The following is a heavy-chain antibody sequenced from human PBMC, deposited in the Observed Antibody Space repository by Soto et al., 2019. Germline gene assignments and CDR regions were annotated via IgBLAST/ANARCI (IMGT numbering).Heavy chain of an antibody. Sequence: QVQLVQSGAEVKRPGSSVKVSCKASGDTFSFYSINWVRQAPGLGLEWMGRVNPILSMSNYAQRFQVRVTMTADKSTSTAYMELSGLRSEATAMYYCATSYGSGYRAFDYWGQGALVTVSS. CDR3: ATSYGSGYRAFDY. V-gene: IGHV1-69*04. CDR2: VNPILSMS. D-gene: IGHD3-10*01. CDR1: GDTFSFYS. J-gene: IGHJ4*02.